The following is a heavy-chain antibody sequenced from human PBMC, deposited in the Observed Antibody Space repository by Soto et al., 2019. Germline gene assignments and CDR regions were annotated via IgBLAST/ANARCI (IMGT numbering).Heavy chain of an antibody. J-gene: IGHJ4*02. CDR3: ARESPDYGGNAVLFFDY. CDR2: ISAYNGNT. V-gene: IGHV1-18*01. CDR1: GYTFTSYA. D-gene: IGHD4-17*01. Sequence: ASVKVSCKGSGYTFTSYAISWVRQGPGQGLEWMGWISAYNGNTNYAQKFQGRVTITADESTSTAYMELSSLRSEDTAVYYCARESPDYGGNAVLFFDYWGQGTLVTVSS.